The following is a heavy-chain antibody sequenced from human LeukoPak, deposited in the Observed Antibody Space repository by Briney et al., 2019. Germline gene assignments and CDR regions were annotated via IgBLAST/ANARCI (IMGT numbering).Heavy chain of an antibody. J-gene: IGHJ4*02. CDR2: IYYSGST. V-gene: IGHV4-39*01. D-gene: IGHD6-13*01. Sequence: PSETLSLTCTVSGGSISSSSDFWGWIRQPPGKGLEWMGTIYYSGSTYYNPSLKSRVTISVDTSKNQFSLKLSSVTAADTAVYYCASFGSSSRTFDYWGQGTLVTVSS. CDR3: ASFGSSSRTFDY. CDR1: GGSISSSSDF.